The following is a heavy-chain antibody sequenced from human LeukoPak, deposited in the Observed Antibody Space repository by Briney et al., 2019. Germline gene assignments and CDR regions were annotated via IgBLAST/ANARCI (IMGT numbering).Heavy chain of an antibody. D-gene: IGHD6-13*01. CDR2: IYYSGST. Sequence: SETLSLTCTVSGGSISSYYWSWIRQPPGKGLEWIGYIYYSGSTNYNPSLKSRVTISVDTSKNQFSLKLSSVTAADTAVYYCARDGIGRGSSWGWWYFDLWGRGTLVTVSS. J-gene: IGHJ2*01. V-gene: IGHV4-59*01. CDR1: GGSISSYY. CDR3: ARDGIGRGSSWGWWYFDL.